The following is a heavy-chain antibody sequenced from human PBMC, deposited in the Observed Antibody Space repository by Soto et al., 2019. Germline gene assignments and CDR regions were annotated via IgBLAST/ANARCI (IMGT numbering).Heavy chain of an antibody. CDR1: RYTFTSYA. J-gene: IGHJ1*01. D-gene: IGHD3-22*01. CDR2: INAGNGNT. Sequence: SVKVSFKASRYTFTSYAMHWVRQAPGQRLEWMGWINAGNGNTKYSQKFQGRVTITRDTSASTAYMELSSLRSEDTAVYYCAIQTPSSYDSSGYYLLYFQHWGQGTLVTVSS. V-gene: IGHV1-3*01. CDR3: AIQTPSSYDSSGYYLLYFQH.